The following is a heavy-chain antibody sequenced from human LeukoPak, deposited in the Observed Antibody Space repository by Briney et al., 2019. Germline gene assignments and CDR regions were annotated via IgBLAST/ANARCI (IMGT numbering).Heavy chain of an antibody. Sequence: ASVKVSCKASGYTFTSYDINWVRQATGQGLEWMGWMNPNSGNTNYAQKLQGRVTMTTDTSTSTAYMELRSLRSDDTAVYYCARDHEWLLSHWGQGTLVTVSS. J-gene: IGHJ4*02. CDR2: MNPNSGNT. V-gene: IGHV1-18*01. D-gene: IGHD3-3*01. CDR1: GYTFTSYD. CDR3: ARDHEWLLSH.